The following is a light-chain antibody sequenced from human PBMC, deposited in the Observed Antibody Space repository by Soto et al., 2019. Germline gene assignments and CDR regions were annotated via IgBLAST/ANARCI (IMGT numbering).Light chain of an antibody. V-gene: IGLV2-14*01. CDR2: DVS. Sequence: QSVLTQPASVSGSPGQSITISCTGTSSDVGGYNYDSWYQQYPGKAPKLMIYDVSNRPSGVSNRFSGSKSGNTASLTISGLQAEDEADYYCSSYTSSSTLLVLFGGGTQLTVL. J-gene: IGLJ2*01. CDR1: SSDVGGYNY. CDR3: SSYTSSSTLLVL.